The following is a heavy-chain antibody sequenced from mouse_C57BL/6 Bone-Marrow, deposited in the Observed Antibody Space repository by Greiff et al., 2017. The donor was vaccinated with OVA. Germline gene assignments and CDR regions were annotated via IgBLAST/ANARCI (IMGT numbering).Heavy chain of an antibody. J-gene: IGHJ4*01. CDR1: GYTFTSYG. V-gene: IGHV1-58*01. Sequence: EVQGVESGAELVRPGSSVKMSCKTSGYTFTSYGINWVKQRPGQGLEWIGYIYIGNGYTEYNEKFKGKATLTSDTSSSTAYMQLSSLTSDDSAIYFCARSGGNYVLYAMDYWGQGTSVTVSS. CDR2: IYIGNGYT. CDR3: ARSGGNYVLYAMDY. D-gene: IGHD2-1*01.